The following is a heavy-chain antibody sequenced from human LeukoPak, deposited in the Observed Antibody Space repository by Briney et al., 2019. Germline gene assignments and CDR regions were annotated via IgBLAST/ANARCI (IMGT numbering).Heavy chain of an antibody. CDR1: GGSISSYY. Sequence: SETLSLTCTVSGGSISSYYWSWIRQPPGKGLEWIGYIYYSGSTNYNPSLKSRVTISVDTSKNQFSLKLSSVTAADTAAYYCARHSAGLALDYWGQGTLVTVSS. CDR2: IYYSGST. J-gene: IGHJ4*02. D-gene: IGHD6-19*01. V-gene: IGHV4-59*08. CDR3: ARHSAGLALDY.